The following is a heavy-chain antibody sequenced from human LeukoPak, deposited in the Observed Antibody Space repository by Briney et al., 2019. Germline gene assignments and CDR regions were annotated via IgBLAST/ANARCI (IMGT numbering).Heavy chain of an antibody. CDR2: ISAYNGNT. Sequence: ASVRVSCKTSGYTFTDYYIHWVRQAPGQRLEWMGRISAYNGNTNYAQKLQGRVTMTTDTSTSTAYMELRSLRSDDTAVYYCARGGWLGEFDPWGQGTLVTVSS. J-gene: IGHJ5*02. D-gene: IGHD3-10*01. V-gene: IGHV1-18*04. CDR1: GYTFTDYY. CDR3: ARGGWLGEFDP.